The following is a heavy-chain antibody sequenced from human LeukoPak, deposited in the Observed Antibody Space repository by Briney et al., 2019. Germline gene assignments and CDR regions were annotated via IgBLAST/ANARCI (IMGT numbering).Heavy chain of an antibody. D-gene: IGHD1-26*01. CDR2: IYIGGST. CDR3: ARGFSGSYCPSY. CDR1: GFTVNNNY. V-gene: IGHV3-66*02. Sequence: PGGSLRLPCAASGFTVNNNYMSWVRQAPGKGLEWVSVIYIGGSTYYADSVKGRFTISRDNSKNTLYLQMNSLKTEDTAVYYCARGFSGSYCPSYWGQGTLVTVSS. J-gene: IGHJ4*02.